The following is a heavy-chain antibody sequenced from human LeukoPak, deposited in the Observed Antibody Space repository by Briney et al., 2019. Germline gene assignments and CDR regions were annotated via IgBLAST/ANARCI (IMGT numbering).Heavy chain of an antibody. J-gene: IGHJ5*02. Sequence: PGGSLRLSCSASGVTVSSNYMSWVRQAPGKGLEWVSIIYSGGNTYYADSVKGRFTISRDNSKNTLYLQMTSLRAEDTAVYYCARAITYYDFWSGYYSGGWWFDPWGQGTLVTVSS. D-gene: IGHD3-3*01. CDR1: GVTVSSNY. CDR2: IYSGGNT. CDR3: ARAITYYDFWSGYYSGGWWFDP. V-gene: IGHV3-53*01.